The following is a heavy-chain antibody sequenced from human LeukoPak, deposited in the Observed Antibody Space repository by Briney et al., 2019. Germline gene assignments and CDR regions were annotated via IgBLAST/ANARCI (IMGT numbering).Heavy chain of an antibody. CDR2: IIPILGTA. V-gene: IGHV1-69*01. J-gene: IGHJ3*02. CDR3: ARDGRDGYPGGYDAFDI. Sequence: SVKVSCKASGGTFSSYAISWVRQAPGQGLEWMGGIIPILGTANYAQKFQGRVTITADESTSTAYMELSSLRSEDTAVYYCARDGRDGYPGGYDAFDIWGQGTMVTVSS. D-gene: IGHD5-24*01. CDR1: GGTFSSYA.